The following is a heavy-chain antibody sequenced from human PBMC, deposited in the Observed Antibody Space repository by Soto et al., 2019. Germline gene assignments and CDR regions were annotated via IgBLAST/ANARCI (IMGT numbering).Heavy chain of an antibody. D-gene: IGHD2-15*01. J-gene: IGHJ4*02. CDR1: GGSISSYY. Sequence: PSETLSLTCTVSGGSISSYYWSWIRQPPGKGLEWIGYIYYSGSTNYNPSLKSRVTISVDTSKNQFSLKLSSVTAADTAVYYCARRWGRRFDYRGQGTLVTVSS. CDR2: IYYSGST. V-gene: IGHV4-59*08. CDR3: ARRWGRRFDY.